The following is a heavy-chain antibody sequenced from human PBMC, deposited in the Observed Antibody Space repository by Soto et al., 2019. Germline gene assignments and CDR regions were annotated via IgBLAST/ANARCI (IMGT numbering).Heavy chain of an antibody. CDR1: GFTFSNYA. Sequence: PGGSLRLSCAASGFTFSNYAMNWVRQAPGKGLEWVSTISDSGGSTYYADSVKGRFTISRDSSKNTLYLQMNSLRAEDTAVYYCAKVKRFYDLTSGYWGQGTLVTVSS. V-gene: IGHV3-23*01. CDR3: AKVKRFYDLTSGY. J-gene: IGHJ4*02. CDR2: ISDSGGST. D-gene: IGHD3-16*01.